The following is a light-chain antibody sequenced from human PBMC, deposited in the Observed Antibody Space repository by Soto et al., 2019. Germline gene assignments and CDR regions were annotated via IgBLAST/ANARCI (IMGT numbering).Light chain of an antibody. CDR2: VAS. J-gene: IGKJ4*01. Sequence: EIGLTQSPGTLSLSPGERATLSCRASQSVSSNYLDWYQQKPGQAPRLLIFVASSRATSIPDRFSGSGSGTDFTLTTSRLEPEDFAVYHCQQYGNSHLTFGGGTSVEIK. CDR1: QSVSSNY. CDR3: QQYGNSHLT. V-gene: IGKV3-20*01.